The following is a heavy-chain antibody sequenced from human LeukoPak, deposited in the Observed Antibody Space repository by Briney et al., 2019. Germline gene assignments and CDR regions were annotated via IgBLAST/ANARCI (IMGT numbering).Heavy chain of an antibody. Sequence: ASVKVSCKASGYTFTSYDINWVRQATGQGLGWMGWMNPNSGNTGYAQKFQGRVTMTRNTSISTAYMELSSLRSEDTAVYYCARGRSSIVGAADYWGQGTLVTVSS. CDR3: ARGRSSIVGAADY. J-gene: IGHJ4*02. D-gene: IGHD1-26*01. CDR2: MNPNSGNT. V-gene: IGHV1-8*01. CDR1: GYTFTSYD.